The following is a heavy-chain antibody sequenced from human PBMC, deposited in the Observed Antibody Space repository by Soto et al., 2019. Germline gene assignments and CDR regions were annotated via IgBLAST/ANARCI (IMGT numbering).Heavy chain of an antibody. V-gene: IGHV4-59*01. CDR1: GGSISSYY. D-gene: IGHD5-18*01. CDR2: IYYSGST. J-gene: IGHJ4*02. Sequence: SETLSLTCTVSGGSISSYYWSWIRQPPGKGLEWIGYIYYSGSTNYNPSLKSRVTISVDTSKNQFSLKLSSVTAEDTAVYYCARVRGYSYGYGLFDYWGQGTLVTVSS. CDR3: ARVRGYSYGYGLFDY.